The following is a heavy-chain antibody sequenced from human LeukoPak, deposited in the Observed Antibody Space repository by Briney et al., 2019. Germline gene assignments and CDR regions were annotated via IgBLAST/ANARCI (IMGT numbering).Heavy chain of an antibody. CDR2: MNPKNGST. CDR3: ARGLEMEVAAY. J-gene: IGHJ4*02. V-gene: IGHV1-8*02. D-gene: IGHD5-24*01. Sequence: ASVKVSCKASGYTFTGYYMHWVRQAPGQGLEWMGWMNPKNGSTGYAQKFQGRLTMTRDTSISTAYMELSSLRSEDTAVYYCARGLEMEVAAYWGQGTLVTVSS. CDR1: GYTFTGYY.